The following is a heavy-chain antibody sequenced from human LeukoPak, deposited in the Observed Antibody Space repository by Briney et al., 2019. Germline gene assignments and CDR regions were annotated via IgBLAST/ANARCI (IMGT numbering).Heavy chain of an antibody. Sequence: GGSLTLSCAASGFTCSSYAMSWLRQAPGKGLEWVSAISGSGGSTYYADSVKGRLTIYRDSSKNTLYLQMNSLRAEDTAVYYCASSHIAVAGTFDYWGQGTLVTVSS. CDR1: GFTCSSYA. V-gene: IGHV3-23*01. J-gene: IGHJ4*02. CDR2: ISGSGGST. D-gene: IGHD6-19*01. CDR3: ASSHIAVAGTFDY.